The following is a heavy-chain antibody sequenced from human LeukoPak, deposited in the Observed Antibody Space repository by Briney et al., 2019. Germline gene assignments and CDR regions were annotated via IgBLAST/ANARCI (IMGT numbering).Heavy chain of an antibody. J-gene: IGHJ4*02. CDR3: ARGKDTAMVKGGYYFDY. Sequence: SETLSLTCTVSGGSISSDYWSWIRQPPGKGLEWIAYISDIGSINYNPSLKSRVTISLDTSKNQFSLKLSSVTAADTAVYYCARGKDTAMVKGGYYFDYWGQGTLVTVSS. D-gene: IGHD5-18*01. CDR2: ISDIGSI. CDR1: GGSISSDY. V-gene: IGHV4-59*12.